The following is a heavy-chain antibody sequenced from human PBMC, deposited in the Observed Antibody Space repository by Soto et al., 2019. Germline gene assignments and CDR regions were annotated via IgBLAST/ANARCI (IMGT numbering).Heavy chain of an antibody. Sequence: SETLSLTCTVSGASITSTYWSWIRQSPGKGLEWIGYIFYSGTTNYNPSLKNRVTISVDTSKNQLSLNLTSVTAADTAVYYCAKTHFRLTLGKVLHYLDAWGQGTLVTVSS. D-gene: IGHD3-9*01. V-gene: IGHV4-59*01. J-gene: IGHJ5*02. CDR2: IFYSGTT. CDR3: AKTHFRLTLGKVLHYLDA. CDR1: GASITSTY.